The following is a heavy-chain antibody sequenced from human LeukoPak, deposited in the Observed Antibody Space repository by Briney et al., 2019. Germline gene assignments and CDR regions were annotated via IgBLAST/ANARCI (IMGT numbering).Heavy chain of an antibody. D-gene: IGHD3-3*01. CDR3: ASHYYDFWSGLDY. CDR1: GGSFSGYY. J-gene: IGHJ4*02. Sequence: SSETLSLTCAVYGGSFSGYYWSWIRQPPGKGLEWIGEINHSGSTNYNPSLKSRVTISVDTSKNQFPLKLNSVTAADTAVYYCASHYYDFWSGLDYWGQGTLVTVSS. CDR2: INHSGST. V-gene: IGHV4-34*01.